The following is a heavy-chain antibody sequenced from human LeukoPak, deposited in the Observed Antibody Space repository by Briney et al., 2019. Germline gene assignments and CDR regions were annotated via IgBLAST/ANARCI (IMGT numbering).Heavy chain of an antibody. CDR3: AKDGRGEYYDILTGYMPHYYYGMDV. Sequence: PGGSLRLSCAASGFTFSSYTMHWVRQAPGQGLEWVAVISYDGSNKYYADSVKGRFTISGDTSKNTLYLQMNSLRAEDTAVYYCAKDGRGEYYDILTGYMPHYYYGMDVWGQGTTVTVSS. J-gene: IGHJ6*02. CDR2: ISYDGSNK. D-gene: IGHD3-9*01. CDR1: GFTFSSYT. V-gene: IGHV3-30-3*01.